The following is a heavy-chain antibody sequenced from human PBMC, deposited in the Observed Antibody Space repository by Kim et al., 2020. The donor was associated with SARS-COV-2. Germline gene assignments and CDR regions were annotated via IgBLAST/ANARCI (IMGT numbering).Heavy chain of an antibody. Sequence: DYAGSLKSRITINADTSKNQFSVQLNSVSPEDTAVYYCARDTPGQKAYDIWGQGTMVTVSS. CDR3: ARDTPGQKAYDI. J-gene: IGHJ3*02. V-gene: IGHV6-1*01.